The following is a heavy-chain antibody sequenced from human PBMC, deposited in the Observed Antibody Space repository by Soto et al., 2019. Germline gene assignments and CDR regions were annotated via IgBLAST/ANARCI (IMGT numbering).Heavy chain of an antibody. V-gene: IGHV3-33*01. CDR3: AREALGYCTNGVCYTFDY. D-gene: IGHD2-8*01. CDR2: IWYDGSNK. CDR1: GFTFSSYG. J-gene: IGHJ4*02. Sequence: PGGSLRLSCAASGFTFSSYGMHWVRQAPGKGLEWVAVIWYDGSNKYYADSVKGRFTISRDNSKNTLYLQMNSLRAEDTAVYYCAREALGYCTNGVCYTFDYWGQGTLVTVSS.